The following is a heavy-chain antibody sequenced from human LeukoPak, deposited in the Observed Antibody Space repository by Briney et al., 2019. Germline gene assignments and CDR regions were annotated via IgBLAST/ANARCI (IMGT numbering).Heavy chain of an antibody. Sequence: GGSLRLSCAASGFNLSDYYMSWIRQAPGKGLQWVSYISTSGRHTNYADSVKGRFTISRDTAKNSLYLQMNNLRVEDTALYYFPRNNDMDVWAKGPRSSSP. J-gene: IGHJ6*02. CDR1: GFNLSDYY. D-gene: IGHD1/OR15-1a*01. V-gene: IGHV3-11*03. CDR3: PRNNDMDV. CDR2: ISTSGRHT.